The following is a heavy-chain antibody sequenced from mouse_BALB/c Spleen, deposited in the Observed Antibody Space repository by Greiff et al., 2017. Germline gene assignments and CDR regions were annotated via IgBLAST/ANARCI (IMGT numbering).Heavy chain of an antibody. CDR1: GFTFSSYA. V-gene: IGHV5-6-5*01. CDR2: ISSGGST. D-gene: IGHD1-1*01. Sequence: DVKLVESGGGLVKPGGSLKLSCAASGFTFSSYAMSWVRQTPEKRLEWVASISSGGSTYYPDSVKGRFTISRDNARNILYLQMSSLRSEDTAMYYCARGGPLRSIFDYWGQGTTLTVSS. J-gene: IGHJ2*01. CDR3: ARGGPLRSIFDY.